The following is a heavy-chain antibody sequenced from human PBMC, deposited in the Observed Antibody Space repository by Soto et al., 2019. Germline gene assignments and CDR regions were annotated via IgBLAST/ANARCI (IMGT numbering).Heavy chain of an antibody. Sequence: PGESLKISCKGSGYSFTTYWIAWVRQMPGKGLEWMGIIYPGDSDSRYSPSFQGQVTISADKSINTAYLQWSSLKASDTAIYYCARHRLYRDAFDVWGQGTMVTVSS. V-gene: IGHV5-51*01. J-gene: IGHJ3*01. CDR3: ARHRLYRDAFDV. D-gene: IGHD2-2*02. CDR2: IYPGDSDS. CDR1: GYSFTTYW.